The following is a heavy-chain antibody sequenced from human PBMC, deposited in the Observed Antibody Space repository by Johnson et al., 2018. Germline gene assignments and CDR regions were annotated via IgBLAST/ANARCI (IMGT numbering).Heavy chain of an antibody. J-gene: IGHJ5*02. CDR2: IKSKTDDGTT. Sequence: EVQLVESGGGLVKXGGSXRLXCAASGFTFSNAWMNWVRQAPGKGLEWVGRIKSKTDDGTTDYAAPVKGRFTISRDDSKNTLYLQMNSLKTEDTAVYYCTTDYSSGWYWFDPWGQGTLVTVSS. CDR1: GFTFSNAW. D-gene: IGHD6-19*01. V-gene: IGHV3-15*07. CDR3: TTDYSSGWYWFDP.